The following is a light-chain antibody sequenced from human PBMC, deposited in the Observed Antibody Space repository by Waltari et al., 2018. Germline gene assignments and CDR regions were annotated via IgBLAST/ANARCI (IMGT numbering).Light chain of an antibody. CDR3: QQYYSTIT. Sequence: DIVMTQSPDSLAVSLGERATINCKSSQSVLYNSNNKNYLAWYQQKPGQPPQLLIYWASTRESGVHDRFSGSGSGTDFTLTISSLQAEDVAVYYCQQYYSTITFGQGTRLEIK. V-gene: IGKV4-1*01. J-gene: IGKJ5*01. CDR2: WAS. CDR1: QSVLYNSNNKNY.